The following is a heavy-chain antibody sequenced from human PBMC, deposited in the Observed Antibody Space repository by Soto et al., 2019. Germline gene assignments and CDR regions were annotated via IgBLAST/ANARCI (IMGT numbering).Heavy chain of an antibody. J-gene: IGHJ4*02. CDR2: IYYSGST. V-gene: IGHV4-39*01. D-gene: IGHD5-12*01. Sequence: QLQLQESGPGLVKPSETLSLTCTVSGGSISSSSYYWGWIRQPPGKGLEWIGSIYYSGSTYYNPSLKSRVTISVDTSKNQFSLKLSSVTAADTAVYYCARHIVATIPYYFDYWGQGTLVTVSS. CDR1: GGSISSSSYY. CDR3: ARHIVATIPYYFDY.